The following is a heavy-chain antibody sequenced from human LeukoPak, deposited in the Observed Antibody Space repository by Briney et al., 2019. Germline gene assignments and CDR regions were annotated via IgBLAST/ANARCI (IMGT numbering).Heavy chain of an antibody. V-gene: IGHV4-39*01. CDR3: VMITFGGVIVIDY. CDR2: IYYSGST. Sequence: SETLSLTCTVSGGSISSSSYYWGWIRQPPGKGLEWIGSIYYSGSTYYNPSLKSRVTISVDTSMNRFSLKLSSVTAADTAVYYCVMITFGGVIVIDYWGQGTLVTVSS. CDR1: GGSISSSSYY. J-gene: IGHJ4*02. D-gene: IGHD3-16*02.